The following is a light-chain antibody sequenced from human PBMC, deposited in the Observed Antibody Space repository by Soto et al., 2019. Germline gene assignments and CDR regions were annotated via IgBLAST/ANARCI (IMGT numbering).Light chain of an antibody. CDR3: SSYTSTNTPVV. V-gene: IGLV2-14*01. J-gene: IGLJ2*01. CDR1: SSDVGGYNY. CDR2: EVS. Sequence: ALAQPASVSGSPGQTITISCTGTSSDVGGYNYVSWYQHNPGKAPKLLTYEVSNRPSGVSDRFSGSKSDNMASLTISGLQAEDEADYYCSSYTSTNTPVVFGGGT.